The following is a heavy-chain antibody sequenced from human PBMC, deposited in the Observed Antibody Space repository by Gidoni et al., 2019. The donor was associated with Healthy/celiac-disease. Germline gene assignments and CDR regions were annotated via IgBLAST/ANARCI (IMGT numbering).Heavy chain of an antibody. Sequence: QVQLQQWGAGLLKPSETLSLTCAVYGGSFSGYYWSWIRQPPGKGLEWIGEINHSGSTNYNPSLKSRVTISVDTSKNQFSLKLSSVTAADTAVYYCARDFGFDYWGQGTLVTVSS. V-gene: IGHV4-34*01. D-gene: IGHD3-10*01. CDR1: GGSFSGYY. CDR2: INHSGST. CDR3: ARDFGFDY. J-gene: IGHJ4*02.